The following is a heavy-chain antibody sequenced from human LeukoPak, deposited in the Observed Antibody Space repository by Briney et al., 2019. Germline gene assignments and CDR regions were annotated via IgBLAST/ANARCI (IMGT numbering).Heavy chain of an antibody. CDR2: VYYSGST. CDR3: ARQGAAASGRAFDY. D-gene: IGHD6-13*01. V-gene: IGHV4-39*01. J-gene: IGHJ4*02. Sequence: SETLSLTCTASGYSITTNTYYWGWIRQPPGKGLEWIGSVYYSGSTYYSPSLKSRVTTSVDTSKNQFSLKLSSVTAADTAVYYCARQGAAASGRAFDYWGQGTLVTVSS. CDR1: GYSITTNTYY.